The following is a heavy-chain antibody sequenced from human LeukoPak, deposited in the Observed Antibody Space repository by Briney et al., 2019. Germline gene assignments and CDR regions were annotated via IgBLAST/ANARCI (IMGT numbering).Heavy chain of an antibody. Sequence: SQTLSLTCTVSGGSISSGSHYWSWIRQPAGKGLERIGRIYTSGSTNYNPSLKSRVTISVDRSKNQFSLKLSSVTAADTAVYYCARGVATINFDYWGQGTLVTVSS. J-gene: IGHJ4*02. V-gene: IGHV4-61*02. CDR2: IYTSGST. CDR1: GGSISSGSHY. CDR3: ARGVATINFDY. D-gene: IGHD5-24*01.